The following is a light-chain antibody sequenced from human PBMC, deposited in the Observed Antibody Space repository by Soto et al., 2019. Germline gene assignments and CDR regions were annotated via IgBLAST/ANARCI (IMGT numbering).Light chain of an antibody. CDR2: GTS. Sequence: EIVLTQSPVTLSLSPGESATLSCRADRSVSDTLLTWFQRKPGQAPRLLIFGTSNRAPGIPDRFSGSGSGTDFTLTISRLEPDDFAVYYCQHYGDSSWTFGQGTKVDI. CDR3: QHYGDSSWT. J-gene: IGKJ1*01. V-gene: IGKV3-20*01. CDR1: RSVSDTL.